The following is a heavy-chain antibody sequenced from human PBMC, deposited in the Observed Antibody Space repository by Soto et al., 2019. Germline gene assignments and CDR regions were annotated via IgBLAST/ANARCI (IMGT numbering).Heavy chain of an antibody. V-gene: IGHV3-30-3*01. CDR2: ISYDGSKK. CDR1: GLTFNSYA. J-gene: IGHJ6*02. CDR3: ARAQSTAMASYYYYGMDV. D-gene: IGHD5-18*01. Sequence: QVQLVESGGGVVQPGRSLRLSCAASGLTFNSYAMHWVRQAPGKGLEWVAVISYDGSKKYHADSVKGRFTISRDKSKNTLYLQMNSLRAEDTAVYYCARAQSTAMASYYYYGMDVWGQGTTVTVSS.